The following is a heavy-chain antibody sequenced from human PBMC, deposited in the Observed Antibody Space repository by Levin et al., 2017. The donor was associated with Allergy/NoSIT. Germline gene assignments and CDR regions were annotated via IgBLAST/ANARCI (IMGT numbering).Heavy chain of an antibody. Sequence: GESLKISCAASGFTFSSYAMHWVRQAPGKGLEWVAVISYDGSNKYYADSVKGRFTISRDNSKNTLYLQMNSLRAEDTAVYYCARFTTPSVTFDYWGQGTLVTVSS. V-gene: IGHV3-30-3*01. CDR1: GFTFSSYA. CDR3: ARFTTPSVTFDY. D-gene: IGHD3-22*01. J-gene: IGHJ4*02. CDR2: ISYDGSNK.